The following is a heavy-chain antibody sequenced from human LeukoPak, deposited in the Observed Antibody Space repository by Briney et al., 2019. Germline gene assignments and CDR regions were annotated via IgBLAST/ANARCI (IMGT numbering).Heavy chain of an antibody. Sequence: PGGSLRLSCAASGFTFKTFSMNCVRQAPGKGLEGVSSIGSSNSYIYYADSVKGRFTISRDDAKNSLFLQMNSLRAEDTAIYYCAKDLESWKFGYGHYYFDYWGQGTLLTVSS. D-gene: IGHD3-16*01. CDR3: AKDLESWKFGYGHYYFDY. CDR1: GFTFKTFS. V-gene: IGHV3-21*04. J-gene: IGHJ4*02. CDR2: IGSSNSYI.